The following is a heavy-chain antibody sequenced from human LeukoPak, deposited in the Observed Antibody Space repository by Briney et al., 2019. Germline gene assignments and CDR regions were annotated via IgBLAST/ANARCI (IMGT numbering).Heavy chain of an antibody. CDR1: GGSISSYY. D-gene: IGHD1-26*01. CDR2: IYYSGNT. J-gene: IGHJ3*02. Sequence: SETLSLTCTVSGGSISSYYWSWIRQPPGKGLEWIGYIYYSGNTNYNPSLKSRVTISVDTSKNQFSLKLSSVTAADTAVYYCARDAGSRDAFDIWGQGTMVTVSS. CDR3: ARDAGSRDAFDI. V-gene: IGHV4-59*01.